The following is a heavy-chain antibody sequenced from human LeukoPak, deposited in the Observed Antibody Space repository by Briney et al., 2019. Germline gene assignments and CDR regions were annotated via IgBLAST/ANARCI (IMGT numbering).Heavy chain of an antibody. CDR3: ARVGVLPAASRDYYYGMDV. CDR1: GFTFDDYA. CDR2: ISWTSGSI. V-gene: IGHV3-9*01. J-gene: IGHJ6*02. Sequence: PGRSLRLSCAASGFTFDDYAMNWVRQTPGKGLEWVSGISWTSGSIGYADSVKVRFTISRDNAKNSLYLQMNSLRAEDTAVYYCARVGVLPAASRDYYYGMDVWGRGTTVTVSS. D-gene: IGHD2-2*01.